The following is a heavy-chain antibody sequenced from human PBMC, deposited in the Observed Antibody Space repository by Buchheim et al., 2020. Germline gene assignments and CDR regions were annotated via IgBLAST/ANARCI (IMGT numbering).Heavy chain of an antibody. CDR2: ISSSGSTI. CDR1: GFTFSSYE. Sequence: EVQLVESGGGLVQPGGSLRLSCAASGFTFSSYEMNWVRQAPGKGLEWVSYISSSGSTIYYADSVKGRFTISRDNAKNSMYLQMNSLRAEDTAVYYCARVPIESYGWYYFDYWGQGTL. CDR3: ARVPIESYGWYYFDY. J-gene: IGHJ4*02. V-gene: IGHV3-48*03. D-gene: IGHD5-18*01.